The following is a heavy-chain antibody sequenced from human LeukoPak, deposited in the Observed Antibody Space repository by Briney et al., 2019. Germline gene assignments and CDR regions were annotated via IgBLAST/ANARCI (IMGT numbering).Heavy chain of an antibody. Sequence: SETLSLTCTVSGGSISSYFWSWIGQPPGKGLEWIGYIYYSGSTNYNPSLKSRATISVDTSKNQFSLKLSSVTAADTAVYYCARDLKNGYCSGGSCYSYGMDVWGQGTTVTVSS. J-gene: IGHJ6*02. D-gene: IGHD2-15*01. CDR3: ARDLKNGYCSGGSCYSYGMDV. CDR2: IYYSGST. CDR1: GGSISSYF. V-gene: IGHV4-59*01.